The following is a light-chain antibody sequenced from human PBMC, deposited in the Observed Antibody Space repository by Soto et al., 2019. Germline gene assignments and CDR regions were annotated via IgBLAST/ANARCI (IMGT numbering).Light chain of an antibody. Sequence: QPVLTQSHSASASLGASVKLTCTLSSGHSSYAIAWHQQQPEKGPRYLMKLNSDGSHSKGDGIPDRFSGSSSGAERYLTISSLQSGDEADYYCQTWGTGIHVFGTGTKLTVL. CDR3: QTWGTGIHV. CDR2: LNSDGSH. CDR1: SGHSSYA. J-gene: IGLJ1*01. V-gene: IGLV4-69*01.